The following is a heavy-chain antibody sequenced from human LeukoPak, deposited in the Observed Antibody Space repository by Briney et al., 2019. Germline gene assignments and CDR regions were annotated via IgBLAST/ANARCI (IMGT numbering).Heavy chain of an antibody. V-gene: IGHV3-30*18. CDR3: AKNSNCGGDCYSPNVDY. Sequence: PGGSLRLSCAASGFTFSSYGMHWVRQAPGKGLEWVAVISYDGSNKYYADSVKGRFTISRDNSKNTLYLQMNSLRAEDTAVYYCAKNSNCGGDCYSPNVDYWGQGTLVTVSS. D-gene: IGHD2-21*02. J-gene: IGHJ4*02. CDR2: ISYDGSNK. CDR1: GFTFSSYG.